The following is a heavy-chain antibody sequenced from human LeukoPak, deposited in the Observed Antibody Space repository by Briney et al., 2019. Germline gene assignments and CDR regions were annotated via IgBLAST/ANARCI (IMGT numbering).Heavy chain of an antibody. CDR1: GFTFGSYA. CDR2: ISFDESNK. CDR3: ARGVPQQCWFDP. D-gene: IGHD6-13*01. J-gene: IGHJ5*02. V-gene: IGHV3-30*03. Sequence: GGSLRFSCAASGFTFGSYAMHWVRQAPGKGLEWVALISFDESNKYYADSVKGRFTISRDNYKNTLYLQMNSLRVEDTAVYYCARGVPQQCWFDPWGQGTLVTVSS.